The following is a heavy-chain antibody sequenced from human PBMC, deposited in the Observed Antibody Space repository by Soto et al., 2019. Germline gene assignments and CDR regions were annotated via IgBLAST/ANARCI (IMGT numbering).Heavy chain of an antibody. CDR2: ISYDESVA. V-gene: IGHV3-30*18. CDR1: GFTFSNYG. CDR3: AKEGPITKCYFYY. J-gene: IGHJ4*02. Sequence: QVQLVESEGGVVHPGRSLRLSCTASGFTFSNYGMHWVRQAPGKGLEWVTVISYDESVAYYADYVKGRFTSSRDNSNNTLYLLMNSRRSEDTSVSYCAKEGPITKCYFYYWGQGTMVTGSS.